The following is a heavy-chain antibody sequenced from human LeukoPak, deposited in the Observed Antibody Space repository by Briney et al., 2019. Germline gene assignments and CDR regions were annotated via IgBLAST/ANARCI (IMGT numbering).Heavy chain of an antibody. D-gene: IGHD1-26*01. V-gene: IGHV3-7*01. CDR3: ARMREVVGANFDY. CDR2: IKQDGSEK. J-gene: IGHJ4*02. Sequence: AGSLRLSCAASGFTFSSYWISWVRQAPGKGLEWVGNIKQDGSEKNYVDSVKGRFTMSRDNAKNSLYLQMTSLRAEDTAVYYCARMREVVGANFDYWGQGTLVTVSS. CDR1: GFTFSSYW.